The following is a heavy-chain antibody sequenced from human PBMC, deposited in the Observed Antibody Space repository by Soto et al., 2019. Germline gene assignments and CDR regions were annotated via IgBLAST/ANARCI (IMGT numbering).Heavy chain of an antibody. CDR3: ARHVGVPGTRGFDY. V-gene: IGHV4-4*02. CDR2: IYRSGTT. D-gene: IGHD6-19*01. CDR1: GASISDDNW. J-gene: IGHJ4*02. Sequence: QVQLQESGPGLVKPSGTLSLACAVFGASISDDNWWSWVRRPPGKGLEWIGEIYRSGTTNYNSSLESRVTISMDKSRNQISLKLSSVAAADSAIYYCARHVGVPGTRGFDYWGQGTLVTVSS.